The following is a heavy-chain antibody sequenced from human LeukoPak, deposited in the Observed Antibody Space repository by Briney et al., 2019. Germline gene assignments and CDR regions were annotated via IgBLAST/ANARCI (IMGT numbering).Heavy chain of an antibody. CDR3: ARPSCGGDCYQEYFQH. CDR1: GFTFSSYG. J-gene: IGHJ1*01. CDR2: ISYDGSNK. V-gene: IGHV3-30*03. Sequence: PGGSLRLSCAASGFTFSSYGMHWVRQAPGKGLEWVAVISYDGSNKYYADSVKGRFTISRDNSKNTLYLQMNSLRAEDTAVYYCARPSCGGDCYQEYFQHWGQGTLVTVSS. D-gene: IGHD2-21*02.